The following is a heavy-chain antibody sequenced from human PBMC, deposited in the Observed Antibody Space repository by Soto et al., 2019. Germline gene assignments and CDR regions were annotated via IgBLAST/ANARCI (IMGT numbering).Heavy chain of an antibody. D-gene: IGHD3-22*01. Sequence: SVKVSCKASGFTFTSSAVQWVRQARGQRLEWIGWIVVGSGNTNYAQKFQERVTITRDMSTSTAYMELSSLRSEDTAVYYCAANYDSSGYYLLLYWGQGTMVTVSS. CDR2: IVVGSGNT. J-gene: IGHJ4*02. CDR1: GFTFTSSA. CDR3: AANYDSSGYYLLLY. V-gene: IGHV1-58*01.